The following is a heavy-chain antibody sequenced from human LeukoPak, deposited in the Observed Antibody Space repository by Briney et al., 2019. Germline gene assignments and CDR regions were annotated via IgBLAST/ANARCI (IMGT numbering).Heavy chain of an antibody. J-gene: IGHJ5*02. D-gene: IGHD3-22*01. V-gene: IGHV4-59*01. CDR3: ARATREMGRAYYYDSRRGYNWFDP. Sequence: PSETLSLTCTVSGGSISSYYWSWIRQPPGKGLEWIGYIYYSGSTNYNPSLKSRVTISVDTSKNQFSLKLSSVTAADTAVYYCARATREMGRAYYYDSRRGYNWFDPWGQGTLVTVSS. CDR1: GGSISSYY. CDR2: IYYSGST.